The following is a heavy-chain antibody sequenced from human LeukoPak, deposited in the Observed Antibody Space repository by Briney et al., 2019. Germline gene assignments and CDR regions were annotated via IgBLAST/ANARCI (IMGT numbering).Heavy chain of an antibody. Sequence: GGSLRLSCAASGFTFSSYWMSWVRQAPGKGLEWVANIKQDGSEKYYVDSVKGRFTISRDNAKNSLYLQMNSLRAEDTAVYYCARGPEHIVVVTAVNFDYWGQGTLVTVSS. J-gene: IGHJ4*02. CDR2: IKQDGSEK. CDR3: ARGPEHIVVVTAVNFDY. CDR1: GFTFSSYW. V-gene: IGHV3-7*01. D-gene: IGHD2-21*02.